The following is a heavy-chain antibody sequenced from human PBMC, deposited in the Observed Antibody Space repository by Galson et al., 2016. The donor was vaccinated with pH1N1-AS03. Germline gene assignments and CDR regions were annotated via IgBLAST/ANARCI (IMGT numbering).Heavy chain of an antibody. V-gene: IGHV5-51*03. CDR1: GYSFINFW. CDR3: ARPKEMVRTVLFEMDV. Sequence: QSGAEVKKPGESLKISCKGSGYSFINFWIGWVRQKPGKGLEWMGTIYSGDSQIRYSPSFQGQVTLSVDKSISTAYLQWSSLKASDTAMYYCARPKEMVRTVLFEMDVWGQGTTVTVAS. CDR2: IYSGDSQI. J-gene: IGHJ6*02. D-gene: IGHD3-10*01.